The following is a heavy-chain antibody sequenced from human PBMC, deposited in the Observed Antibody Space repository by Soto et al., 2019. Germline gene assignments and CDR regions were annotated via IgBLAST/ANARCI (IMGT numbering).Heavy chain of an antibody. V-gene: IGHV3-30-3*01. J-gene: IGHJ4*02. Sequence: QVQLVESGGGVVQPGRSLRLSCAASGFTFSSYAMHWVRQAPGKGLEWVAVISYDGSNKYYADSVKGRFTISRDNSKNTLYLRMNSLRAEDTAVYYCARDGGGPFDYWGQGTLVTVSS. D-gene: IGHD3-16*01. CDR3: ARDGGGPFDY. CDR1: GFTFSSYA. CDR2: ISYDGSNK.